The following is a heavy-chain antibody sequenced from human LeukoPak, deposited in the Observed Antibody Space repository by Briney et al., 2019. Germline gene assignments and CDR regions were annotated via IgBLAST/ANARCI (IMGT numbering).Heavy chain of an antibody. Sequence: ASVKVSCKASGYTFTGYYIHWVRQAPAQGLEWMGWIDPNSGGTNYAKNFQGRVTMTRDTSISTAYMELNRLRSDDTAVYYCARQQQLLDYWGQGTLVTVSS. D-gene: IGHD6-13*01. V-gene: IGHV1-2*02. CDR3: ARQQQLLDY. CDR1: GYTFTGYY. CDR2: IDPNSGGT. J-gene: IGHJ4*02.